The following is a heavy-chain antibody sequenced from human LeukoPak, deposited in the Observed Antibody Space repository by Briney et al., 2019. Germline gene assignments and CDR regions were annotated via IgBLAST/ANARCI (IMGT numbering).Heavy chain of an antibody. Sequence: ASVKVSCRASGYTFTSYAMNWVRQAPGQGLEWMGWINTNTGNPTYAQGFTGRFVFSLDTSVSTAYLQISSLKAEDTAVYYCARGKFGVDYYYYGMDVWGQGTTVTVSS. CDR1: GYTFTSYA. J-gene: IGHJ6*02. CDR3: ARGKFGVDYYYYGMDV. D-gene: IGHD3-10*01. CDR2: INTNTGNP. V-gene: IGHV7-4-1*02.